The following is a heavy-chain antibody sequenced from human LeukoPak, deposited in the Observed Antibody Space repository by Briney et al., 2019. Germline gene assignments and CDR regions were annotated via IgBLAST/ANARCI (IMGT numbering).Heavy chain of an antibody. J-gene: IGHJ3*02. CDR2: MNPKSGNT. Sequence: VASVKVSCKASGYTFTNYEINWVRQANGQGLEWMAWMNPKSGNTGYAQKFQGRVTVTWSTSTSTVYMEMSSLRSEDTAVYYCARVGIAARRNAFDIWGQGTMVTVSS. D-gene: IGHD6-6*01. V-gene: IGHV1-8*01. CDR3: ARVGIAARRNAFDI. CDR1: GYTFTNYE.